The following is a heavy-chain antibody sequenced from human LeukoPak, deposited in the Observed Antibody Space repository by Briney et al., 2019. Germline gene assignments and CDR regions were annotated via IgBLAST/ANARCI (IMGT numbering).Heavy chain of an antibody. CDR2: ISAYNGNT. Sequence: ASVKVSCKASGYTFTSYGISWVRQAPGQGLEWMGWISAYNGNTNYAQKLQGRVTMTTDTSTSTAYMELRSPRSDDTAVYYCARGKITMIVDGSFDYWGQGTLVTVSS. V-gene: IGHV1-18*01. CDR3: ARGKITMIVDGSFDY. CDR1: GYTFTSYG. J-gene: IGHJ4*02. D-gene: IGHD3-22*01.